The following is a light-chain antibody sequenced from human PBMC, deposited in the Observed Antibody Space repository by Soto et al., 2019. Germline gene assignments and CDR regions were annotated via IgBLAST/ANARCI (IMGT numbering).Light chain of an antibody. Sequence: QSVLTQPASVSGSPGQSITISCTGTSSDVGGYNYVSWYQQHPGKAPKLMIYEVSNRPSGVSNRFSGSKSGNTASPTISGLQAEDEADYYCSSYTSSSTPRYVFGTGTKVTVL. CDR1: SSDVGGYNY. V-gene: IGLV2-14*01. J-gene: IGLJ1*01. CDR3: SSYTSSSTPRYV. CDR2: EVS.